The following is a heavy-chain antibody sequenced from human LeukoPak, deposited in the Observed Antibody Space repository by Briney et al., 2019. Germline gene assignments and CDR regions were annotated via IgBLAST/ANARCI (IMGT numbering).Heavy chain of an antibody. CDR1: GFTVSSNY. J-gene: IGHJ4*02. V-gene: IGHV3-66*01. CDR3: ARDSRQWLVGGY. CDR2: IYSGGST. D-gene: IGHD6-19*01. Sequence: GGSLRLSCAASGFTVSSNYMSWVRQAPGKGLEWVPVIYSGGSTYYAGSVKGRFTISRDNSKNTLYLQMNSLRAEDTAVYYCARDSRQWLVGGYWGQGTLVTVSS.